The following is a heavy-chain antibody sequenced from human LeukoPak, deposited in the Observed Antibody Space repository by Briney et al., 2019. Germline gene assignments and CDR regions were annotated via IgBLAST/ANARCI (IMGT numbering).Heavy chain of an antibody. Sequence: GGTLRLSCVASAFTFSKHPMSWVRQAPGNGLELVSAINERGDITKYADSVMRRFTISRDSSKNTLYLQMNSLRAEDTAVYYCARGDDISPGRVLEYWGRGTLVTVSS. CDR2: INERGDIT. V-gene: IGHV3-23*01. CDR3: ARGDDISPGRVLEY. CDR1: AFTFSKHP. J-gene: IGHJ4*02. D-gene: IGHD3-9*01.